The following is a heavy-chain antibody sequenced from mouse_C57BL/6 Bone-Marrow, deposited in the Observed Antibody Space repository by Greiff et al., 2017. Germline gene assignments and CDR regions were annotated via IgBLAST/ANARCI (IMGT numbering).Heavy chain of an antibody. J-gene: IGHJ2*01. D-gene: IGHD2-5*01. CDR1: GYTFTDYA. Sequence: QVQLQQSGPELVRPGVSVKISCKGSGYTFTDYAMHWVKQSHAKSLEWIGVISTYYGDASYNQKFKDKATMTVDTSSSTAYMELARLTSEASDVYYCARTACYSILRDYWGKGTTLTVSS. CDR2: ISTYYGDA. V-gene: IGHV1-67*01. CDR3: ARTACYSILRDY.